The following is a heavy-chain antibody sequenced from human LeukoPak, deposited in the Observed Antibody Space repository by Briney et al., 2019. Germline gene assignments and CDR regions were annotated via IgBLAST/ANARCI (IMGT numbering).Heavy chain of an antibody. J-gene: IGHJ6*02. CDR2: IIPIFGIA. CDR3: ARCSSTSCTQQTIGMDV. D-gene: IGHD2-2*01. V-gene: IGHV1-69*04. Sequence: SVKVSCKASGGAFSSYAISWVRQAPGQGLEWMGRIIPIFGIANYAQKFQGRVTITADKSTGTAYMELSSLRSEDTAVYYCARCSSTSCTQQTIGMDVWGQGTTVTVSS. CDR1: GGAFSSYA.